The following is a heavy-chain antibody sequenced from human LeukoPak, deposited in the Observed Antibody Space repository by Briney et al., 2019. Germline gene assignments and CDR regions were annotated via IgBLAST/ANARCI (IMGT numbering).Heavy chain of an antibody. J-gene: IGHJ5*02. CDR2: IIPIFGTA. CDR1: GGTFSGYA. D-gene: IGHD1-7*01. V-gene: IGHV1-69*01. Sequence: SVKVSCKASGGTFSGYAISWVRQAPGQGLEWMGGIIPIFGTANYAQKFQGRVTITADESTSTAYMELSSLRSEDTAVYYCARYPDNWNYADINWFDPWGQRTLVTVSS. CDR3: ARYPDNWNYADINWFDP.